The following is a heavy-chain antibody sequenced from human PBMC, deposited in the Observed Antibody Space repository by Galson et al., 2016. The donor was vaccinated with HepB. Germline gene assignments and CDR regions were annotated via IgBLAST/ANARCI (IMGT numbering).Heavy chain of an antibody. CDR2: IKQNGREK. D-gene: IGHD1-1*01. V-gene: IGHV3-7*03. J-gene: IGHJ4*02. CDR1: GFTFNNYW. CDR3: AKERLVRRIFDH. Sequence: SLRLSCAASGFTFNNYWMRWVRQAPGKGLEWVANIKQNGREKDYVDSVKGRFTISRDNAKNSLYLQMNGLRAEDTAVYYCAKERLVRRIFDHWGQGTLLTVSS.